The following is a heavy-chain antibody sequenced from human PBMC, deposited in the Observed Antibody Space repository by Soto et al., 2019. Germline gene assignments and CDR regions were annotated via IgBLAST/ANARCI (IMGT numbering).Heavy chain of an antibody. J-gene: IGHJ6*03. D-gene: IGHD3-10*01. CDR2: IRSKAYGGTT. CDR3: TRRASGSYPYYYYYYMDV. V-gene: IGHV3-49*03. CDR1: GLTFGDYA. Sequence: GGSLRLSCTASGLTFGDYAMSWFRQAPGKGLEWVGFIRSKAYGGTTEYAASVKGRFTISRDDSKSIAYLQMNSLKTEDTAVYYCTRRASGSYPYYYYYYMDVWGKGTTVTVSS.